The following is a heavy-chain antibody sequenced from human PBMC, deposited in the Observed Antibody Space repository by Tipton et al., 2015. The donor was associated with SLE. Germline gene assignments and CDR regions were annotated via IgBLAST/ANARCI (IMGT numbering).Heavy chain of an antibody. CDR2: IYYSGST. CDR3: ARVTTVTTDYYYGMDV. J-gene: IGHJ6*02. Sequence: TLSLTCTVSGGSISSGGYYWSWIRQHPGKGLEWIGYIYYSGSTYYNPSLKSRVTISVDTSKNQFSLKLSSVTAADTAVYYCARVTTVTTDYYYGMDVWGQGTTVTVSS. CDR1: GGSISSGGYY. D-gene: IGHD4-17*01. V-gene: IGHV4-31*03.